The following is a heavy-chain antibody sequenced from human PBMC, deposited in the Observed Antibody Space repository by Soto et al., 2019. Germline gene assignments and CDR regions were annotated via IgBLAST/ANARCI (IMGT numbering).Heavy chain of an antibody. CDR3: ARGGAVASAIDS. J-gene: IGHJ4*02. V-gene: IGHV1-18*01. CDR1: DNSFSTFD. CDR2: VSPYNGYT. Sequence: QVQLVQSGDEVKKPGDSVKVSCKASDNSFSTFDLSWVRQAPGQGLEWMGSVSPYNGYTDYAQNLQGRVTMNTDRDTSTAYLELRSLRSDDTAVYYCARGGAVASAIDSWGQGTLVTVSS. D-gene: IGHD6-19*01.